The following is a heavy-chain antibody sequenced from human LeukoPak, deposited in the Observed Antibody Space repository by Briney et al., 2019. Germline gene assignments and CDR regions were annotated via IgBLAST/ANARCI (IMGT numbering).Heavy chain of an antibody. V-gene: IGHV1-24*01. CDR1: GYTLTELS. CDR2: FDPEDGET. J-gene: IGHJ4*02. CDR3: ATDPPWYSSGWYSFDY. D-gene: IGHD6-19*01. Sequence: ASVTVSYKVSGYTLTELSMHWVRQAPGKGLEWMGGFDPEDGETIYAQKFQGRVTMTEDTSTDTAYMELSSLRSEDTAVYYCATDPPWYSSGWYSFDYWGQGTLVTVSS.